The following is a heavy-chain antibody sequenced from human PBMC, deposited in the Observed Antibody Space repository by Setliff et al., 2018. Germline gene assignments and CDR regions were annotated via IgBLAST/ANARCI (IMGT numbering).Heavy chain of an antibody. CDR3: AHTEYGRYFDY. CDR1: GFSLSSSAAG. D-gene: IGHD1-26*01. J-gene: IGHJ4*02. CDR2: IYWDDAK. V-gene: IGHV2-5*02. Sequence: SGPTLVNPTETLTLTCTFSGFSLSSSAAGVGWIRQAPGKALEWLALIYWDDAKRYSPSLRSRLTVTKDTSKNQVVLTMASMDPVDTATYYCAHTEYGRYFDYWGQGTLVTVSS.